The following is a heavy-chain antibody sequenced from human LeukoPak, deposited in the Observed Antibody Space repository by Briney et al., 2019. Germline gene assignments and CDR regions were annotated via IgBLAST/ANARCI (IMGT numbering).Heavy chain of an antibody. J-gene: IGHJ4*02. V-gene: IGHV4-34*01. CDR2: INHSGST. CDR3: ARAGMVRGGRTDYYFDY. Sequence: SETLSLTCAVYGGSFSGYYWGWIRQPPGKGLEWIGEINHSGSTNYNPSLKSRVTISVDTSKNQFSLKLSSVTAADTAVYYCARAGMVRGGRTDYYFDYWGQGTLVTVSS. D-gene: IGHD3-10*01. CDR1: GGSFSGYY.